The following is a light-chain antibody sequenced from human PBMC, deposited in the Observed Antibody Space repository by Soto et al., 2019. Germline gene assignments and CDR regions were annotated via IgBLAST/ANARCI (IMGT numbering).Light chain of an antibody. V-gene: IGKV1-5*01. CDR1: QSVNSW. Sequence: DIQMTQSPSTLSAYVGDRVTITCRASQSVNSWLAWYQQKPGRAPKLLIYSVSNLDSGVPSRFSGSGSGTKFTLTISSLQPDDFATYSCQQFSSYSRTFGQGTKV. J-gene: IGKJ1*01. CDR2: SVS. CDR3: QQFSSYSRT.